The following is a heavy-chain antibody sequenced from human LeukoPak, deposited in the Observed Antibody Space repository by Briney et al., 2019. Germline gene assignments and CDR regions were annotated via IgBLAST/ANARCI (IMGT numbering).Heavy chain of an antibody. V-gene: IGHV4-59*01. CDR1: GGSISSYY. CDR2: IYYSGCT. CDR3: ARRGPDYYDSSGYYFGY. J-gene: IGHJ4*02. Sequence: SETLSLTCTVSGGSISSYYWSWIRQPPGKGLEWIGHIYYSGCTNYSPSLKSRVTISVDTSKNQFSLKLSSVTAADTAVYYCARRGPDYYDSSGYYFGYWGQGSLVTVSS. D-gene: IGHD3-22*01.